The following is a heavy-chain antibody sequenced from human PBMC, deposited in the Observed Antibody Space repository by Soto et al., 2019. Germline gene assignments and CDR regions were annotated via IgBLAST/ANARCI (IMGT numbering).Heavy chain of an antibody. CDR3: ARVFSAYGYYYYHMDV. Sequence: PSETLSLTCTVSGGSISSYYWSWIRQPPGKGLEWVGYIYYSGSTNYNPSLKSRVTISVDTSKNQFSLKLSSVTAADTAVYYCARVFSAYGYYYYHMDVWGKGTTVTVSS. D-gene: IGHD4-17*01. CDR2: IYYSGST. CDR1: GGSISSYY. V-gene: IGHV4-59*01. J-gene: IGHJ6*03.